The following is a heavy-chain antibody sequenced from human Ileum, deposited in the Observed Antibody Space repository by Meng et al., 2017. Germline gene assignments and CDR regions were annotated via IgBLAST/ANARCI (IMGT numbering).Heavy chain of an antibody. Sequence: QVQLRESGPALVKPSYTLSLTCAVSGDSITNHKWWSWVRQPPGKGLEWIGEIPNRGSSAYTPSLKSRVSMSIDKSKNQFSLKLTSVTATDTAVYHCLRGSGGSVWGQGTLVTVSS. CDR3: LRGSGGSV. J-gene: IGHJ1*01. CDR1: GDSITNHKW. D-gene: IGHD3-10*01. CDR2: IPNRGSS. V-gene: IGHV4-4*02.